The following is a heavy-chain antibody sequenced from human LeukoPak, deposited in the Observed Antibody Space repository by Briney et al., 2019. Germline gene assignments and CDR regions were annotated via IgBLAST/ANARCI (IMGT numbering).Heavy chain of an antibody. V-gene: IGHV4-61*01. Sequence: SETLSLTCTVSGGSISSSSYYWGWIRQPPGKGLEWIGYIYYSGSTNYNPSLKSRVTISVDTSKNQFSLKLSSVTAADTAVYYCARDNGYSGYDFDYWGQGTLVTVSS. CDR3: ARDNGYSGYDFDY. D-gene: IGHD5-12*01. CDR1: GGSISSSSYY. J-gene: IGHJ4*02. CDR2: IYYSGST.